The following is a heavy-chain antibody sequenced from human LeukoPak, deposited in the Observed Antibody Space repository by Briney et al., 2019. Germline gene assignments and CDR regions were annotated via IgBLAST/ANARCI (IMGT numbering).Heavy chain of an antibody. D-gene: IGHD5-12*01. Sequence: RGSLRLSCAASGFTFSSYAMHWVRQAPGKGLEWVAVIWYDGSNKYYADSVKGRFTISRDNSKNTLYLQMNSLRAEDTAVYYCAREGDSGYGLFDYWGQGTLVTVSS. J-gene: IGHJ4*02. V-gene: IGHV3-33*01. CDR1: GFTFSSYA. CDR3: AREGDSGYGLFDY. CDR2: IWYDGSNK.